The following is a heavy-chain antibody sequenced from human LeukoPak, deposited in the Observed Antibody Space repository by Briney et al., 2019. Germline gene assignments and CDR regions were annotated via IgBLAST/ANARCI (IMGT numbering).Heavy chain of an antibody. CDR1: GYTFTGYY. D-gene: IGHD6-13*01. Sequence: ASVKVSCKASGYTFTGYYMHWVRQAPGQGLEWMGWINPNSGGTNYAQKFQGRVTMTRDTSISTAYMELSRLRSDDTAVYYCARDPAAAGTLYYYYMDVWGKGTTVTVSS. V-gene: IGHV1-2*02. J-gene: IGHJ6*03. CDR2: INPNSGGT. CDR3: ARDPAAAGTLYYYYMDV.